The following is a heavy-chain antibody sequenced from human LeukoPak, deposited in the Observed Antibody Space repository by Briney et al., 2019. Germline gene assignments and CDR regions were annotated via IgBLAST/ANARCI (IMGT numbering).Heavy chain of an antibody. CDR3: ARVGTAMATRYFDY. V-gene: IGHV1-69*05. D-gene: IGHD5-18*01. Sequence: SVKVSCKASGGTFSSYAISWVRQAPGQGLEWMGGIIPIFGTANYAQKSQGRVTITTNESTSTAYMELSSLRSEDTAVYYCARVGTAMATRYFDYWGQGTLVTVSS. CDR1: GGTFSSYA. CDR2: IIPIFGTA. J-gene: IGHJ4*02.